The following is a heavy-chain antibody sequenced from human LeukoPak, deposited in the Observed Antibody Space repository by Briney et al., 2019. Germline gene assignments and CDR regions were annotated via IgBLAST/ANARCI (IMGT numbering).Heavy chain of an antibody. CDR2: IIPIFGTA. Sequence: GASVEVSCKASGGTFSSYAISWVRQAPGQGLEWMGGIIPIFGTANYAQKFQGRVTITADESTSTAYMELSSLRSEDTAVYYCASPFTRYYYYYGMDVWGQGTTVTVSS. CDR1: GGTFSSYA. V-gene: IGHV1-69*13. CDR3: ASPFTRYYYYYGMDV. J-gene: IGHJ6*02. D-gene: IGHD2-15*01.